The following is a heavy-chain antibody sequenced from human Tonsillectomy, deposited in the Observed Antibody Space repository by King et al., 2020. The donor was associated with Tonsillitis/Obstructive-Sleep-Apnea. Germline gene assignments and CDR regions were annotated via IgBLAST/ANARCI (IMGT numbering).Heavy chain of an antibody. D-gene: IGHD2-2*01. CDR2: ISSSSSYI. J-gene: IGHJ6*03. Sequence: VQLVESGGGLVKPGGSLRLSCAASGFTFSSYSMNWVRQAPGKGLEWVSSISSSSSYIHSADSLKDRFTISRDNAKNSLYLQMNSLRAEDTAIYYCARVPCGSTSCYEGDSYYSHMDVWGKGTTVTVSS. CDR1: GFTFSSYS. V-gene: IGHV3-21*01. CDR3: ARVPCGSTSCYEGDSYYSHMDV.